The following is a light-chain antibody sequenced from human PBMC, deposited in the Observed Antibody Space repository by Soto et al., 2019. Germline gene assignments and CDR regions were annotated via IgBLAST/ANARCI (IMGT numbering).Light chain of an antibody. CDR3: SSYTGNSGVV. J-gene: IGLJ2*01. Sequence: QSALTQPASVSGSPGQSITISCTGTSSDVGGYNYVSWYQQHPGKAPKLMIYDVSNRPSGVSNRFSGSKSGNTASLTISGLQAEDEADYYCSSYTGNSGVVFGGGTKLTVL. CDR2: DVS. V-gene: IGLV2-14*03. CDR1: SSDVGGYNY.